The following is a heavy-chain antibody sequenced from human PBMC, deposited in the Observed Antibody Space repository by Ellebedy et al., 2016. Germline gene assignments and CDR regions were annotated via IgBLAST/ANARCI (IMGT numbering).Heavy chain of an antibody. CDR3: ARDRRVTWSRPGDAFDI. V-gene: IGHV4-61*08. CDR2: IYYSGST. J-gene: IGHJ3*02. D-gene: IGHD4-23*01. Sequence: GSLRLSXTVSGGSISSGGYYWSWIRQHPGKGLEWIGYIYYSGSTNYNPSLKSRVTISVDTSKNQFSLKLSSVTAADTAVYYCARDRRVTWSRPGDAFDIWGQGTMVTVSS. CDR1: GGSISSGGYY.